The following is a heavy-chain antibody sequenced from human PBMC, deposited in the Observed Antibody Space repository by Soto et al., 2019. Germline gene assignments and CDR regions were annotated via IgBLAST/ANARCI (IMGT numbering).Heavy chain of an antibody. J-gene: IGHJ6*02. Sequence: GGSLRLSCAASGFTFSSYSMNWVRQAPGKGLEWVSYISSSSSTIYYADSVKGRFTISRDNAKNSLYLQMNSLRAEDTAVYYCARGLRSSGYAMDVWGQGTTVTVSS. CDR3: ARGLRSSGYAMDV. CDR2: ISSSSSTI. CDR1: GFTFSSYS. D-gene: IGHD6-13*01. V-gene: IGHV3-48*01.